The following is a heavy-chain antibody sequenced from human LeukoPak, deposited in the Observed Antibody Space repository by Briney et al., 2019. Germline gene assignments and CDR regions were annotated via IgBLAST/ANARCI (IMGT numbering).Heavy chain of an antibody. CDR2: IYYSGST. CDR3: ARRGGYYYDSSGYYFDY. D-gene: IGHD3-22*01. CDR1: GGSISSSSYY. J-gene: IGHJ4*02. V-gene: IGHV4-39*01. Sequence: SETLSLTCTVSGGSISSSSYYWGWIRQPPGKGLEWIGSIYYSGSTYYNPSLKSRVTISVDTSKNQFSLKLSSVTAADTAVYHCARRGGYYYDSSGYYFDYWGQGTLVTVSS.